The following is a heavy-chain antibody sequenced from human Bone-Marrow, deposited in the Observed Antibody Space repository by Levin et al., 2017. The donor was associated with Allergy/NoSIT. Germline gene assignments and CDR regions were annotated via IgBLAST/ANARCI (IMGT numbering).Heavy chain of an antibody. J-gene: IGHJ4*02. D-gene: IGHD1-7*01. CDR1: GFTVSRNY. CDR2: IYSGGDT. CDR3: ARDGPGTATGTP. Sequence: GESLKISCAASGFTVSRNYMSWVRQAPGKGLEWVSLIYSGGDTQYADSVKGRFTISRDNSKNTLYLQMNSLRVDDTAVYYCARDGPGTATGTPWGQGTLLTVSS. V-gene: IGHV3-66*01.